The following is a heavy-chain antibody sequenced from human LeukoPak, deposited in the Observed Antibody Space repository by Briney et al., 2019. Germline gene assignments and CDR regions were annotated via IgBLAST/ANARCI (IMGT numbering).Heavy chain of an antibody. V-gene: IGHV1-18*01. D-gene: IGHD2-2*02. J-gene: IGHJ3*02. Sequence: ASVKVSCKASGYTFTSYGISWVRQAPGQGLEWMGWISAYNGNTNYAQKLQGRVTMTTDTSTSTAYMELRSLRSDDTAVYYCARDCSSTSCYRGGDAFDIWGQGTMVTVSS. CDR2: ISAYNGNT. CDR1: GYTFTSYG. CDR3: ARDCSSTSCYRGGDAFDI.